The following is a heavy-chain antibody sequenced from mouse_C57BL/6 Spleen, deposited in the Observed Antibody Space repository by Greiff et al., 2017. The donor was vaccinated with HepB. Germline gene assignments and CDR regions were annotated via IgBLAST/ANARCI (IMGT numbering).Heavy chain of an antibody. CDR3: ARHEDYGNYGGWYFDV. CDR2: ISSGGSYT. V-gene: IGHV5-6*01. Sequence: EVKLMESGGDLVKPGGSLKLSCAASGFTFSSYGMSWVRQTPDKRLEWVATISSGGSYTYYPDSVKGRFTISRDNAKNTLYLQMSSLKSEDTAMYYCARHEDYGNYGGWYFDVWGTGTTVTVSS. D-gene: IGHD2-1*01. J-gene: IGHJ1*03. CDR1: GFTFSSYG.